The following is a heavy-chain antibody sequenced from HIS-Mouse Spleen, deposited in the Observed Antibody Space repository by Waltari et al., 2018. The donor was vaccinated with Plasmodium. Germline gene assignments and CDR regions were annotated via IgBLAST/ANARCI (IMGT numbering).Heavy chain of an antibody. CDR2: INHSGST. CDR1: GGSFSGYY. J-gene: IGHJ2*01. D-gene: IGHD3-3*01. V-gene: IGHV4-34*01. Sequence: QVQLQQSGAGLLKPSETLSLPCAVYGGSFSGYYWSWIRQPPGKGLEGIGEINHSGSTNYNPSLKSRVTISVDTSKNQFSLKLSSVTAADTAVYYCARVTSSGVYWYFDLWGRGTLVTVSS. CDR3: ARVTSSGVYWYFDL.